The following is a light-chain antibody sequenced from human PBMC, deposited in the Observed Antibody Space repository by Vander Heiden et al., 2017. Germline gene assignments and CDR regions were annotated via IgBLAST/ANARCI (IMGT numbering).Light chain of an antibody. CDR1: QGISSY. J-gene: IGKJ4*01. V-gene: IGKV1-9*01. Sequence: DIQLTQSPSFLSASVGDRVTITCRASQGISSYLAWYQQKPGKAPKLLIYAASTVQSGVPSRFSGSGSGTEFTLTISSLQPEDFATYYCQQLNRYPRGSLGGGTKVEIK. CDR2: AAS. CDR3: QQLNRYPRGS.